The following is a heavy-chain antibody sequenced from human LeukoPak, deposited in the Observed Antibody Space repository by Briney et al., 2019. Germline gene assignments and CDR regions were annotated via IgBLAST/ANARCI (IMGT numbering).Heavy chain of an antibody. Sequence: SGESLKISCKGSGYSFTSYWIGWVRQMPGKGLEWMGIIYPGDSDTRYSPSFQGQVTISADKSISTAYLQWSSLKASDTAMYYCARRLYSGYDSSMGPIYYFDYWGQGTLVTVCS. J-gene: IGHJ4*02. CDR3: ARRLYSGYDSSMGPIYYFDY. V-gene: IGHV5-51*01. CDR2: IYPGDSDT. D-gene: IGHD5-12*01. CDR1: GYSFTSYW.